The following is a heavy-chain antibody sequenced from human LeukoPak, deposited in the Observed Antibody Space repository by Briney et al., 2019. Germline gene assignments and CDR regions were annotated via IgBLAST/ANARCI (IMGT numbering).Heavy chain of an antibody. V-gene: IGHV3-30*18. Sequence: GGSLRLPCAASGFTFSSYGMHWVRQAPGKGLEWVAVISHDGSNKHYADSVKGRFTISRDNSKNTLYLQMNSLRAEDTAVYYCAKVWSAHPNYYYMDVWGKGTTVTVSS. J-gene: IGHJ6*03. D-gene: IGHD3-3*01. CDR1: GFTFSSYG. CDR3: AKVWSAHPNYYYMDV. CDR2: ISHDGSNK.